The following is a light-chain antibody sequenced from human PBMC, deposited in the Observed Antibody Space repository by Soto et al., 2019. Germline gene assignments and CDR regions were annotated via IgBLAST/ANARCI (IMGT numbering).Light chain of an antibody. Sequence: DIVMTQSPDSLAVSLGERATINCKSSQSVLYSSNNKNYLAWYQQKPGQPPKLLIYWASTRESGVPDRFSGNGSGTDFSLTISSLQAEDFAVYYCQQYYSTPYTFGQGTKLEIK. CDR1: QSVLYSSNNKNY. J-gene: IGKJ2*01. V-gene: IGKV4-1*01. CDR2: WAS. CDR3: QQYYSTPYT.